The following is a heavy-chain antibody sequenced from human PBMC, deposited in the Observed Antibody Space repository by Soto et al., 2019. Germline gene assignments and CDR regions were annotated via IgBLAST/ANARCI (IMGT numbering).Heavy chain of an antibody. V-gene: IGHV4-38-2*01. J-gene: IGHJ3*01. Sequence: PSETLTLTCAVPGFFISSGNSGEWVRKPPGKGLEWTGSILHGGKTYYNPSLKSRVPISVDISKNQFSLKLTSVTAPDTAVYYCARARWYDAFDVWGQGTVVTVSS. CDR1: GFFISSGNS. D-gene: IGHD2-15*01. CDR3: ARARWYDAFDV. CDR2: ILHGGKT.